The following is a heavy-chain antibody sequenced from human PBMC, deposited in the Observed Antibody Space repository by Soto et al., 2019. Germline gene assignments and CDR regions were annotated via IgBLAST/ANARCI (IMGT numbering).Heavy chain of an antibody. D-gene: IGHD3-9*01. CDR2: IFHRGST. V-gene: IGHV4-4*02. Sequence: SETLSLTCAVSSASISSSDWWIWVRQPPGKGLEWIGEIFHRGSTNYNPSLKSRVTISVDKSKNQFSLKVNSVTAADTAVYYCARLFCWGSTRYYYMDFWGKGTTVTLSS. CDR1: SASISSSDW. J-gene: IGHJ6*03. CDR3: ARLFCWGSTRYYYMDF.